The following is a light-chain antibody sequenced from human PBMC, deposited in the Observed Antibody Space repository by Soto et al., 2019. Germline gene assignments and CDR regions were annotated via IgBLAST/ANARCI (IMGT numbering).Light chain of an antibody. CDR1: SNDVGGYNY. CDR3: SSFAGTNDVI. CDR2: EVT. V-gene: IGLV2-8*01. Sequence: QSALTQPPSASGSPGQSVTISCTGTSNDVGGYNYVSWYQQHPGKAPKLIIYEVTKRPSGVPDRFSGSKSGNTASLTVSGLQAEDEADYYCSSFAGTNDVIFGGGTKVTVL. J-gene: IGLJ2*01.